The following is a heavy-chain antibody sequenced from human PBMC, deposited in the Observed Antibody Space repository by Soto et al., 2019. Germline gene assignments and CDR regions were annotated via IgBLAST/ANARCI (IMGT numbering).Heavy chain of an antibody. J-gene: IGHJ4*02. CDR2: ISAYSGNT. Sequence: GASVKVSCKASGYTFSSSGISWVRQAPGQGLEGMGWISAYSGNTISAQKFQARVTINTDTYTSTAYVELRTLRSNDTAAVYCARDKDRRFHLWGEGTLVTVSA. V-gene: IGHV1-18*01. CDR3: ARDKDRRFHL. CDR1: GYTFSSSG.